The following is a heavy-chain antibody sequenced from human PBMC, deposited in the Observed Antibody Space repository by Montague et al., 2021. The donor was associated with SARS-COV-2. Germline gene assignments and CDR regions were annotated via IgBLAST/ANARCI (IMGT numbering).Heavy chain of an antibody. V-gene: IGHV4-39*01. Sequence: SETLSLTCTVPGGSFSSSSYYWGWIRPPPGMGLEWVGSLYYSGSTYSSPSLQSLVTISVDTSKDHFSLKLSSVTAADTAVYYCASLTRITIFGVVIHFDYWGKETLVTVPS. CDR1: GGSFSSSSYY. J-gene: IGHJ4*02. CDR2: LYYSGST. CDR3: ASLTRITIFGVVIHFDY. D-gene: IGHD3-3*01.